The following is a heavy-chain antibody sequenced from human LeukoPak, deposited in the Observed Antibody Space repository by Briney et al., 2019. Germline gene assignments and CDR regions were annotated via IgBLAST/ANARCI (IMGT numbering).Heavy chain of an antibody. J-gene: IGHJ5*02. Sequence: PSQTLSLTCTVSGGSISSGDYYWSWIRQPPGKGLEWIGYICYSGSTYYNPPLKSRVTISVDTSKNQFSLKLSSVTAADTAVYYCVTMEVAGTTESGFDPWGQGTLVTVSS. CDR1: GGSISSGDYY. D-gene: IGHD1-1*01. CDR2: ICYSGST. CDR3: VTMEVAGTTESGFDP. V-gene: IGHV4-30-4*01.